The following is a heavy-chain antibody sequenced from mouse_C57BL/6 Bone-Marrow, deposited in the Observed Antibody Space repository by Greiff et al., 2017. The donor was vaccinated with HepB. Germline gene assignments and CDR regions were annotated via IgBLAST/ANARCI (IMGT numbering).Heavy chain of an antibody. CDR2: INPSNGGT. CDR1: GYTFTSYW. V-gene: IGHV1-53*01. Sequence: VQLQQPGTELVKPGASVKLSCKASGYTFTSYWMHWVKQRPGQGLEWIGNINPSNGGTNYNEKFKSKATRTVDKSSSTSYMQLSSLTSEDSAVDDCARSWGLPIYADWGQGTLVTVSA. CDR3: ARSWGLPIYAD. J-gene: IGHJ3*01.